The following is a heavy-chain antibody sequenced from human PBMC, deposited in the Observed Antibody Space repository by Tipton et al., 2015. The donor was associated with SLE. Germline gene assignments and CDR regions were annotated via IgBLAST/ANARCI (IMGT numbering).Heavy chain of an antibody. CDR1: AFNFDDYG. CDR2: IWSDGSSQ. D-gene: IGHD3-10*01. J-gene: IGHJ6*02. CDR3: ARDHYIDPVGMDV. Sequence: SLRLSCAASAFNFDDYGMHWVRQAPGKGLEWVALIWSDGSSQYYADAVKGRFTVSRDNSKSTVYLQMNSLRGEDTGVYYCARDHYIDPVGMDVWGHGTTVTVSS. V-gene: IGHV3-33*01.